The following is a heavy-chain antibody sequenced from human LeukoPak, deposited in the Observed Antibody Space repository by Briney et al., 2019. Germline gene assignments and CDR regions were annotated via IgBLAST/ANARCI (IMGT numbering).Heavy chain of an antibody. V-gene: IGHV1-8*01. CDR1: GYTFTSYD. D-gene: IGHD6-19*01. CDR2: MNPISGNT. CDR3: ARGIVAVAGSWFDP. J-gene: IGHJ5*02. Sequence: ASVKVSCKASGYTFTSYDINWVRQATGQGLEWMGWMNPISGNTGYAQKFQGRVTMTRNTSISTAYMELSSLRSEDTAVYYCARGIVAVAGSWFDPWGQGTLVTVSS.